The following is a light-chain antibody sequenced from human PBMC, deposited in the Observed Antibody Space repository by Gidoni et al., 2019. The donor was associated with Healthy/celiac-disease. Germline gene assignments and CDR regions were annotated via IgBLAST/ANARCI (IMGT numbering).Light chain of an antibody. J-gene: IGKJ4*01. Sequence: IRMTQSPSSFSASTGDRVTITCRASQGISSYLAWYQQKPGKAPKLLIYAASTLQSGVPSRFSGSGSGTDFTRTISCLQSEDFATYYCQQYYSYPPTFGGGTKVEIK. V-gene: IGKV1-8*01. CDR3: QQYYSYPPT. CDR2: AAS. CDR1: QGISSY.